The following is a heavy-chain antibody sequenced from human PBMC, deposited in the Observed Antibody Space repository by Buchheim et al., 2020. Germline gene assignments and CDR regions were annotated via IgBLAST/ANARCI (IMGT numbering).Heavy chain of an antibody. V-gene: IGHV3-7*01. J-gene: IGHJ4*02. CDR2: IKQDGSEK. CDR1: GFTFSTYW. D-gene: IGHD5-12*01. CDR3: ARVLGGYSGYPIDY. Sequence: EVQLVECGGGLVQPGESLRLSCAASGFTFSTYWMSWVRQAPGKGLEWVANIKQDGSEKYYVDSVKGRFTIPSDNAKHSLYLQMNSLRAEDTAVYYCARVLGGYSGYPIDYWGQGTL.